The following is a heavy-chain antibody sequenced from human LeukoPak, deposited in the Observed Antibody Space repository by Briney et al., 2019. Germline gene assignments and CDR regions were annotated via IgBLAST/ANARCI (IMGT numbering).Heavy chain of an antibody. D-gene: IGHD6-6*01. CDR3: AKDLRYSSSSGRDY. J-gene: IGHJ4*02. CDR2: ISGSGGST. V-gene: IGHV3-23*01. Sequence: QPGGSLRLPCAASGFTFSSYAMSWVRQAPGKGLEWVSAISGSGGSTYYADSVKGRFTISRDNSKNTLYLQMNSLRAEDTAVYYCAKDLRYSSSSGRDYWGQGTLVTVSS. CDR1: GFTFSSYA.